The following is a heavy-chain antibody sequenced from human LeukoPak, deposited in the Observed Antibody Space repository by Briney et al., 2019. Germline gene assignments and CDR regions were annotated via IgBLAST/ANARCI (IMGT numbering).Heavy chain of an antibody. D-gene: IGHD6-19*01. CDR1: GFTFNSYV. J-gene: IGHJ4*02. Sequence: GGSLRLSCAASGFTFNSYVMSWVGQAPGKGLEWVSALSGSGGSTYFADSVKGRFTISRDNSKYTLYLQMNSLRAEDTAVYHCAKHRKPKSVAGTGSYFDYWGQGTLVTVSS. CDR2: LSGSGGST. CDR3: AKHRKPKSVAGTGSYFDY. V-gene: IGHV3-23*01.